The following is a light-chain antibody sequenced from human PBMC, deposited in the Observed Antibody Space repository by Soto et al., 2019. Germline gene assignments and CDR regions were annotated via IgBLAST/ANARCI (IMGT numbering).Light chain of an antibody. J-gene: IGKJ1*01. V-gene: IGKV3-20*01. CDR2: GAS. CDR1: QSVSNNY. CDR3: KQYGSSGT. Sequence: ELVLTQSPGTLSLSAGDSATLSCRASQSVSNNYLAWYQQKPGQAPRLLIYGASNRATGIPARFSGSGSGTDSTLTIRRLEPEDFAVYYCKQYGSSGTFGQGTKVDIK.